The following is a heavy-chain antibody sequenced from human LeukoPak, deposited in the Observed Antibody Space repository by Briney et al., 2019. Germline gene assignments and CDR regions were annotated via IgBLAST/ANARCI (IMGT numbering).Heavy chain of an antibody. V-gene: IGHV3-23*01. D-gene: IGHD3-10*01. Sequence: GGSLKLSCAASGFTFSSYGMHWVRQAPGKGLEWVSAISGSGGSTYYADSVKGRFTISRDNSKNTLYLQINSLRAEDTAVYYCASFRGVGWDFVYWGQGTLVTVSS. J-gene: IGHJ4*02. CDR1: GFTFSSYG. CDR3: ASFRGVGWDFVY. CDR2: ISGSGGST.